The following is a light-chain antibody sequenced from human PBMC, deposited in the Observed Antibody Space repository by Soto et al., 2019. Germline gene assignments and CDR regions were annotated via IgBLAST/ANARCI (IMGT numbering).Light chain of an antibody. Sequence: QSVLTQPASVSGSPGQSITISCTGTNSDVGTYNYVSWYQQHPGKAPKLMIYEVNNRPSGVSNRFSGSKSGNTASLSISGLQAEDEADYYCVSYTTSSTLVFGGGTKLTVL. CDR3: VSYTTSSTLV. J-gene: IGLJ3*02. V-gene: IGLV2-14*01. CDR1: NSDVGTYNY. CDR2: EVN.